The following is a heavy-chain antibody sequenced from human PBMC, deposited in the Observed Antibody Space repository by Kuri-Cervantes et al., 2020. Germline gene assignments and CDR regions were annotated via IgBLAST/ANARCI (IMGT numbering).Heavy chain of an antibody. CDR1: GGSISSYY. Sequence: SETLSLTCTVSGGSISSYYWSWIRQPAGKGLEWIGRIYTSGSTNYNPSLKSRVTISVDKSKNQFSLKLSSVTAADTAVYYCASTPFYNSGWYLNYWGRGTLVTVSS. CDR2: IYTSGST. CDR3: ASTPFYNSGWYLNY. J-gene: IGHJ4*02. D-gene: IGHD6-19*01. V-gene: IGHV4-4*07.